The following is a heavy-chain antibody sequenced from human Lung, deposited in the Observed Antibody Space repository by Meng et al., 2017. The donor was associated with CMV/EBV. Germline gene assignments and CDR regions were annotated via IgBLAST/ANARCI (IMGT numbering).Heavy chain of an antibody. D-gene: IGHD2-2*01. J-gene: IGHJ4*01. V-gene: IGHV3-23*01. CDR3: AKDSPIVVVPAAIIPSND. Sequence: GGSLRLSCAASGFTFSSYAMSWVRQAPGKGLEWVSAISGSGGSTYYADSVKGRFTISRDNSKNTLYLQMNSLRAEDTAVYYCAKDSPIVVVPAAIIPSNDWGHGTLVTVSS. CDR2: ISGSGGST. CDR1: GFTFSSYA.